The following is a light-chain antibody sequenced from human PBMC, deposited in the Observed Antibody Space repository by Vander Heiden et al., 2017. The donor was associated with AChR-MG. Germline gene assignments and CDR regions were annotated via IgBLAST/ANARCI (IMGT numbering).Light chain of an antibody. Sequence: QSALTQPASVSGSPGQSITISCTGTSSHDGGYNYVSWYQQHPGKAPKLRSDEVSNRPSGVSNRFSGSKSGNTASLNISGLQAEDEADYDCSSYTSRSTQLGFGGGTKLTVL. CDR2: EVS. CDR1: SSHDGGYNY. CDR3: SSYTSRSTQLG. V-gene: IGLV2-14*01. J-gene: IGLJ2*01.